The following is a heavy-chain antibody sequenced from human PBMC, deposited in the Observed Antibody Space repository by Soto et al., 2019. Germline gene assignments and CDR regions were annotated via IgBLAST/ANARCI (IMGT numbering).Heavy chain of an antibody. J-gene: IGHJ5*02. CDR1: GGSFSGYY. CDR2: INHSGST. CDR3: ARAVVYDFWSGYTLPRDNWFDP. V-gene: IGHV4-34*01. D-gene: IGHD3-3*01. Sequence: ETLSLTCPVYGGSFSGYYWSWIRQPPGKGLEWIGEINHSGSTNYNPSLKSRVTISVDTSKNQFSLKLSSVTAADTAVYYCARAVVYDFWSGYTLPRDNWFDPWGQGTLVTVSS.